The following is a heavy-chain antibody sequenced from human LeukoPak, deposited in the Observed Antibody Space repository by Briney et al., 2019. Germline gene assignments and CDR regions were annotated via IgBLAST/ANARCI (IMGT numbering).Heavy chain of an antibody. CDR2: ISGGGENT. CDR3: AGDVGGTALFDS. Sequence: GGSLRLSCAASGFTFNNVGMAWVRQAPGKGLEWVSTISGGGENTHYADAIKGRFTISRDNSRDTLYLQMSDLRAEDTAIYYCAGDVGGTALFDSWGQGTLVTVSS. J-gene: IGHJ4*02. V-gene: IGHV3-23*01. CDR1: GFTFNNVG. D-gene: IGHD1-26*01.